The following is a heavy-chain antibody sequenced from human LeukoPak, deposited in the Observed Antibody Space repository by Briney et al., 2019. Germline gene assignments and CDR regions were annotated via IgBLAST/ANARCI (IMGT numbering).Heavy chain of an antibody. Sequence: GRSLRLSCAASGFTFSSYAMHWVRQAPGKGLEWVAVISYDGSNKYYADSVKGRFTISRDNSKNTLYLQMNSLRAEDTAVYYCAREGYSYGYRAASGYFDYWGQGTLVTVSS. V-gene: IGHV3-30-3*01. D-gene: IGHD5-18*01. CDR3: AREGYSYGYRAASGYFDY. CDR2: ISYDGSNK. J-gene: IGHJ4*02. CDR1: GFTFSSYA.